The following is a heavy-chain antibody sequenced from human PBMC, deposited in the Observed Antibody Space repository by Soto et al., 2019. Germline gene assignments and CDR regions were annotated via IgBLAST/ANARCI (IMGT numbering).Heavy chain of an antibody. V-gene: IGHV4-39*01. CDR3: ARLEGLATCSYYFDF. CDR2: IYYRGNT. J-gene: IGHJ4*02. Sequence: RCISKTTGKGLEWIGSIYYRGNTYYNPSLQTRVTISLDKSKSQFSLKLNSVTAADSAVYFCARLEGLATCSYYFDFWGQGALVTVSS. D-gene: IGHD3-9*01.